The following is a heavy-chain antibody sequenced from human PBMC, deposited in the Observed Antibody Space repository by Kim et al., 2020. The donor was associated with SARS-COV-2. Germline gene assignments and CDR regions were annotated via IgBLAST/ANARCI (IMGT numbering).Heavy chain of an antibody. V-gene: IGHV4-59*01. CDR1: GGSISSYY. J-gene: IGHJ3*02. CDR3: ARGGRGSPFDAFDI. D-gene: IGHD3-16*01. Sequence: SETLSLTCTVSGGSISSYYWSWIRQPPGKGLEWIGYIYYSGSTNYNPSLKSRVTISVDTSKNQFSLKLSSVTAADTAVYYCARGGRGSPFDAFDIWGQGTMVTVSS. CDR2: IYYSGST.